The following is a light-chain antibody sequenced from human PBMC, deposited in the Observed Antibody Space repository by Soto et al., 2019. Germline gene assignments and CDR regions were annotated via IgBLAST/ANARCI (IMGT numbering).Light chain of an antibody. CDR1: SSDIGDYDY. V-gene: IGLV2-14*01. CDR3: CSYTDIALDVV. J-gene: IGLJ2*01. CDR2: DVT. Sequence: SALTQPASVSGSPGQSITISCTGTSSDIGDYDYVSWYQHLPGKAPKLLIFDVTHRPSGVSDRFSGSKSGNTASLTISGVRPEAEADYYCCSYTDIALDVVFGGGTQLTVL.